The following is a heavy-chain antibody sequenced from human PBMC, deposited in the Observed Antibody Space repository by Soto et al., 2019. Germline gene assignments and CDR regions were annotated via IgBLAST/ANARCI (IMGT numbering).Heavy chain of an antibody. D-gene: IGHD3-3*01. J-gene: IGHJ6*02. Sequence: QVQLQQWGAGLLKPSETLSLTCAVYGGSFSGYYWSWIRQPPGKGLEGIGEINHSGSTNYNPSRKSRVTISVDTSKNQFSLKLSSVTAADTAVYYCARRLYYDVWSGTGMDVWGQGTTVTVSS. V-gene: IGHV4-34*01. CDR3: ARRLYYDVWSGTGMDV. CDR2: INHSGST. CDR1: GGSFSGYY.